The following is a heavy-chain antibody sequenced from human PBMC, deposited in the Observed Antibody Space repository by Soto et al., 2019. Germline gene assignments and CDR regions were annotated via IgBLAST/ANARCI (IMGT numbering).Heavy chain of an antibody. Sequence: PGGSLRLSCAASGFTFSSYGMHWVRQAPGKGLEWVAVIWYDGSNKYYADSVKGRFTISRDNSKNTLYLQMNSLRAEDTAVYYCARDTDYYDSSGYYTRLDYWGQGTLVTVSS. J-gene: IGHJ4*02. V-gene: IGHV3-33*01. CDR1: GFTFSSYG. CDR2: IWYDGSNK. D-gene: IGHD3-22*01. CDR3: ARDTDYYDSSGYYTRLDY.